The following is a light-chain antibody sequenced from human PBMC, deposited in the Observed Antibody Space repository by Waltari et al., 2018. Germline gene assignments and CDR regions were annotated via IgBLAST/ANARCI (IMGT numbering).Light chain of an antibody. V-gene: IGKV4-1*01. CDR1: QSVLYSSNNKNY. J-gene: IGKJ5*01. CDR2: WAS. CDR3: QQYYSTPPIT. Sequence: DIVMTQSPDYLAVSLGARATINCKSSQSVLYSSNNKNYLAWYQQKPGQPPKLLIYWASTRESGVPDRFSGSGSGTDFTLTISSLQAEDVAVYYCQQYYSTPPITFGQGTRLEIK.